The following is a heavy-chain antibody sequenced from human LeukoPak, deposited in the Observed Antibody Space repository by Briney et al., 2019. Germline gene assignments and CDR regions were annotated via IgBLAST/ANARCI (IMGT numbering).Heavy chain of an antibody. J-gene: IGHJ4*02. CDR1: GFNFIDYW. V-gene: IGHV3-7*04. Sequence: GGSLTLSCSASGFNFIDYWMTWARQTPVKGLEWVAIINQDGTDTYYVESVRGRFTVSRDNAKNSLHLQMNSLRDEDTAVYYCARGCGSARCPYYFDYWGQGTLVPVSS. CDR2: INQDGTDT. D-gene: IGHD6-19*01. CDR3: ARGCGSARCPYYFDY.